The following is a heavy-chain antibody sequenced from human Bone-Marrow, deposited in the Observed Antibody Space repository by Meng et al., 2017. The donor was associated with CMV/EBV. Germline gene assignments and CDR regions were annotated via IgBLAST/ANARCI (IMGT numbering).Heavy chain of an antibody. CDR3: ARVIGSLVDELPWYFDY. J-gene: IGHJ4*02. Sequence: HPRPQESGPGLVKPSATLSLTCTVSGGSISSSSYYWGWIRQPPGKGLEWIGSIYYSGSTYYNPSLKSRVTISVDTSKNQFSLKLSSVTAADTAVYYCARVIGSLVDELPWYFDYWGQGTLVTVSS. CDR2: IYYSGST. CDR1: GGSISSSSYY. D-gene: IGHD3-10*01. V-gene: IGHV4-39*07.